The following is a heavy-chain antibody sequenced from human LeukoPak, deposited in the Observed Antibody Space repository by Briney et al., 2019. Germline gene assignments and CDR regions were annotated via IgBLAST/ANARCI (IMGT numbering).Heavy chain of an antibody. Sequence: GGSLRLSCAASGFTFSSYGMSWVRQAPGKGLEWVSVISGSGVSTYYADSVKGRFTIPRDNSKNTLYLHMNSLRAEDTAVYYCAKGYYYDNSGESYFDYWGQGTLVTVSS. D-gene: IGHD3-22*01. CDR2: ISGSGVST. J-gene: IGHJ4*02. CDR1: GFTFSSYG. CDR3: AKGYYYDNSGESYFDY. V-gene: IGHV3-23*01.